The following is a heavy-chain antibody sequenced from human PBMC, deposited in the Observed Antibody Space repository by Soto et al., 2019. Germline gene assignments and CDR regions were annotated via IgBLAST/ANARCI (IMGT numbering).Heavy chain of an antibody. D-gene: IGHD6-13*01. CDR2: IYYSGST. CDR1: GGSISSGGSY. J-gene: IGHJ5*02. CDR3: ARGFSQVYGSRGGAWFDP. Sequence: SETLSLTCTVSGGSISSGGSYWSWIRQHPGKGLEWIGYIYYSGSTYYNPSLKSRVTISVDTSKNQFSLKLSSVTAADTAVYYCARGFSQVYGSRGGAWFDPWGQGTLVTVSS. V-gene: IGHV4-31*03.